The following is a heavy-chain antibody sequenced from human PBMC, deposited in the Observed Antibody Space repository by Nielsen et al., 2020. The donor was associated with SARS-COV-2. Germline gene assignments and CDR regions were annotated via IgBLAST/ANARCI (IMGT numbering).Heavy chain of an antibody. CDR3: ARDMSGEVDP. D-gene: IGHD3-10*02. J-gene: IGHJ5*02. CDR2: IYYSGST. CDR1: GGSFSSYY. V-gene: IGHV4-59*13. Sequence: GSLRLSCAVYGGSFSSYYWSWIRQPPGKGLEWIGYIYYSGSTNYNPSLKSRVTISVDTSKNQFSLKLSSVTAADTAVYYCARDMSGEVDPWGQGTLVTVSS.